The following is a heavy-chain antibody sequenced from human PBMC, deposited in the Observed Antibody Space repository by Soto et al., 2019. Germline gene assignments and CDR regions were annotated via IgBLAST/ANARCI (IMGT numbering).Heavy chain of an antibody. CDR2: IAPFSGDV. CDR1: GNTFSYRY. Sequence: QMQLVQSGAEVTKTGSSVTVSCQALGNTFSYRYLHWVRQAPGQALEWMGWIAPFSGDVHYAQKLHERVTLTRDRSINTAYMRMSSLRSEDTAIYFCASGGAGSGSFTWELPDHWGHGTLVTVSS. D-gene: IGHD1-26*01. J-gene: IGHJ4*01. V-gene: IGHV1-45*02. CDR3: ASGGAGSGSFTWELPDH.